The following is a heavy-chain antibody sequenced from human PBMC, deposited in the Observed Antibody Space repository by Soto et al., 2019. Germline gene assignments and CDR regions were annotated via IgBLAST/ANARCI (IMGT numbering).Heavy chain of an antibody. J-gene: IGHJ6*03. CDR3: ARGGIVVIPAAQYYYYYMDV. CDR2: INHSGST. D-gene: IGHD2-2*01. CDR1: GGSLSGYY. V-gene: IGHV4-34*01. Sequence: QVQLQQWGAGLLQPSETLSLTCAVYGGSLSGYYWSWIRQPPGKGLEWIGGINHSGSTNCNPSLKSRVTISVDTSKNQYSLKLSSVTAADTAVYYCARGGIVVIPAAQYYYYYMDVWGKGTTVIVSS.